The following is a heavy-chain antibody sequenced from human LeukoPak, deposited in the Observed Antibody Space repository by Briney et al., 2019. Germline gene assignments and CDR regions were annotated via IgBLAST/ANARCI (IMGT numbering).Heavy chain of an antibody. CDR2: IIPIFGTA. D-gene: IGHD6-13*01. V-gene: IGHV1-69*06. Sequence: GASVKVSCKASGGTFSSYAISWVRQAPGQGLEWMGGIIPIFGTANYAQKFQGRVTMTEDTSTDTAYMELSSLRSDDTAVYYCARDAVGAAEGFDPWGQGTLVTVSS. CDR1: GGTFSSYA. J-gene: IGHJ5*02. CDR3: ARDAVGAAEGFDP.